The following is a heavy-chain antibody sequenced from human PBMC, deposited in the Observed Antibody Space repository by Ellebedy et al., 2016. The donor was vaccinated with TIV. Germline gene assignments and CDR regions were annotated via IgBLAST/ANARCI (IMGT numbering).Heavy chain of an antibody. D-gene: IGHD6-19*01. CDR2: ISCSGGST. V-gene: IGHV3-23*01. J-gene: IGHJ4*02. CDR1: GFTFSSYA. CDR3: AKDVIAVAGTQAFDY. Sequence: GESLKISCAASGFTFSSYAMSWVRQAPGKGLEWVSAISCSGGSTYYADSVKGRFTISRDNSKNTLYLQMNSLRAEDTAVYYCAKDVIAVAGTQAFDYWGQGTLVTVSS.